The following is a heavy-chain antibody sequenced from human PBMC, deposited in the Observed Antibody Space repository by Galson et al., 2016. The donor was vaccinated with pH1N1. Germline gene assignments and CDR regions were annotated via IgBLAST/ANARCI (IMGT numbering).Heavy chain of an antibody. CDR3: ARAPYSTGWYPEFDF. J-gene: IGHJ4*02. CDR2: ISSSSIHI. CDR1: EFSEFSFSNYC. D-gene: IGHD6-19*01. Sequence: LRLSCAASEFSEFSFSNYCLNWVRQAPGKGLEWIASISSSSIHIKYADSVKGRFTISRDNGKFSVYLQMNNLRDDDTAVYYCARAPYSTGWYPEFDFWGPGTLVTVSS. V-gene: IGHV3-21*01.